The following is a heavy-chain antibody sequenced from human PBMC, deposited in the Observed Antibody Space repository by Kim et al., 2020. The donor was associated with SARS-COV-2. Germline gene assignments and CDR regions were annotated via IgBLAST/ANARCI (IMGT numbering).Heavy chain of an antibody. Sequence: ASVKVSCKASVYTFTSYYMHWVRQAPGQGLEWMGIINPSGGSTSYAQKFQGRVTMTRDTSTSTVYMELSSLRSEDTAVYYCARDLRITIFGVVSPTYYYYGMDVWGQGTTVTVSS. CDR2: INPSGGST. J-gene: IGHJ6*02. CDR1: VYTFTSYY. V-gene: IGHV1-46*01. CDR3: ARDLRITIFGVVSPTYYYYGMDV. D-gene: IGHD3-3*01.